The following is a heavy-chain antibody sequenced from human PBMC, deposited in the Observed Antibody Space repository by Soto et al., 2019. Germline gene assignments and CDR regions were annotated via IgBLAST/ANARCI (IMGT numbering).Heavy chain of an antibody. Sequence: QVQLVQSGAEVKKPGASVKVSCKASGYTFTTYAMHWVRQAPGQRLEWMGWINAGNGNTKYSQKFQGRVTITRDTPASTAYMELSSLKSEDTAVYYCARVSYPYYYDSSGAFDIWGQGTMVTVSS. CDR2: INAGNGNT. CDR3: ARVSYPYYYDSSGAFDI. V-gene: IGHV1-3*01. J-gene: IGHJ3*02. D-gene: IGHD3-22*01. CDR1: GYTFTTYA.